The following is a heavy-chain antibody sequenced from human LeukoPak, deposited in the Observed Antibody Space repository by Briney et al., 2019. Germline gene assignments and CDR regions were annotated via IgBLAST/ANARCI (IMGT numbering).Heavy chain of an antibody. CDR1: GFTVSSNY. Sequence: GGSLRLSCAASGFTVSSNYMSWVRQAPGKGLEWVSVIYSGGSTYYADSVKGRFTISRDNSKNTLYLQMNSLRAEDTAVYYCARDVTTVTTKSYYYYYMDVRGKGTTVTVSS. D-gene: IGHD4-11*01. CDR2: IYSGGST. J-gene: IGHJ6*03. V-gene: IGHV3-53*01. CDR3: ARDVTTVTTKSYYYYYMDV.